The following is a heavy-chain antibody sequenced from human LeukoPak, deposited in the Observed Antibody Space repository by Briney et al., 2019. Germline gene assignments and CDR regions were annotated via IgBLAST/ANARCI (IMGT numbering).Heavy chain of an antibody. V-gene: IGHV3-30*03. D-gene: IGHD3-22*01. Sequence: PGTSLRLSCAASGFTFSNYGMHWVRQAPGKGLEWVTLISDDGSNKYYADSVKGRFTISRDNSKNTLYLQMNSLRAEDTAVYYCARVLSGSWDWFDPWGQGTLVTVSS. J-gene: IGHJ5*02. CDR2: ISDDGSNK. CDR3: ARVLSGSWDWFDP. CDR1: GFTFSNYG.